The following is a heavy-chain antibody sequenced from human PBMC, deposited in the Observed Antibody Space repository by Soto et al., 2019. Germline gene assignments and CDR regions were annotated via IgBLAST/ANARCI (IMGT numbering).Heavy chain of an antibody. CDR1: GTTFSDNY. D-gene: IGHD1-26*01. V-gene: IGHV1-2*02. J-gene: IGHJ5*02. CDR3: AREMGVIGAPGYTWFDP. Sequence: VQLVQSGAEVRKPGAPVKFPCKAPGTTFSDNYLPGGGGAPGQGLEWMGWINPSSGGTIYTQRFQGRVTMTRDTSISTVYMELSRLTSDDTAVYYCAREMGVIGAPGYTWFDPWGQGALVTVSS. CDR2: INPSSGGT.